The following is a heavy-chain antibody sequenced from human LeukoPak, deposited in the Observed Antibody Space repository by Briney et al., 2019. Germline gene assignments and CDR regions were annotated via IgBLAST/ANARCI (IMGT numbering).Heavy chain of an antibody. Sequence: GGSLRLSCAASGFTVSSTYMSWVRQAPGKGLEWVSVIYSGGSTYYADSVKGRFTISRDNSKNTLYLQMNSLRAEDTAVYYCAIPGVTISSPSRFDYWGQGTLVTVSS. J-gene: IGHJ4*02. D-gene: IGHD3-9*01. CDR2: IYSGGST. CDR1: GFTVSSTY. V-gene: IGHV3-66*01. CDR3: AIPGVTISSPSRFDY.